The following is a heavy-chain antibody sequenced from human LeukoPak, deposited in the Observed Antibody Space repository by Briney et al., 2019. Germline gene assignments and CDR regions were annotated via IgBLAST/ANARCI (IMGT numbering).Heavy chain of an antibody. CDR3: ARWYGDRYCTGGSCKDSFDI. J-gene: IGHJ3*02. CDR2: IYYSGST. CDR1: GGSISSGDYY. Sequence: SETLSLTCTVSGGSISSGDYYWSWIRQPPGKGLEWIGYIYYSGSTYYNPSLKSRVTISVDTSKNQFSLKLTSVTAADTAVFYCARWYGDRYCTGGSCKDSFDIWGQGTMVTVSS. V-gene: IGHV4-30-4*01. D-gene: IGHD2-15*01.